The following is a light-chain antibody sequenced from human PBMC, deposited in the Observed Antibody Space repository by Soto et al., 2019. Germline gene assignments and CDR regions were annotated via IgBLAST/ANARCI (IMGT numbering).Light chain of an antibody. CDR1: QSISSW. J-gene: IGKJ1*01. Sequence: DIQMTQSRSTLSASVGDRVTITCRASQSISSWLAWYQQKPGKAPKLLIYDASSLEGGVPSRFSGSASGTEFTLTISSLQPDDAATYYCQRYNNYFWAFGQGTKVDIK. CDR2: DAS. CDR3: QRYNNYFWA. V-gene: IGKV1-5*01.